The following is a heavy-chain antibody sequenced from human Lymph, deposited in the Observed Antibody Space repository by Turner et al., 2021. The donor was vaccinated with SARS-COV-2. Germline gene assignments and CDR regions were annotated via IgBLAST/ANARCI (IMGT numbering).Heavy chain of an antibody. CDR2: ISGSGGST. CDR3: AKDRVVPPAIWNYYYYYGMDV. CDR1: GFTFSSYG. D-gene: IGHD2-2*02. V-gene: IGHV3-23*01. J-gene: IGHJ6*02. Sequence: EVQLLESGGGLVQPGGSLRLPCAASGFTFSSYGISWVRQAPGKGLEWVSVISGSGGSTYYADSVKGRFTISRDNSKNTLYLQMNSLRAEDTAVYYCAKDRVVPPAIWNYYYYYGMDVWGQGTTVTVSS.